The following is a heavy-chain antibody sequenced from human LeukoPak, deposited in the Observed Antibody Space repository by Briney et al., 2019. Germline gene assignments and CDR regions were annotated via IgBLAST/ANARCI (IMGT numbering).Heavy chain of an antibody. Sequence: GGSLRLSCAASGFTFSNYAMSWVRQAPGKGLEWVSGVSGGGGNTYYADSVKGRFTISRDNSKNTLYLQMNSLRAEDTAVYYCAKQENYYNYYGMDVWGQGTTVTVPS. J-gene: IGHJ6*02. CDR1: GFTFSNYA. CDR2: VSGGGGNT. V-gene: IGHV3-23*01. CDR3: AKQENYYNYYGMDV.